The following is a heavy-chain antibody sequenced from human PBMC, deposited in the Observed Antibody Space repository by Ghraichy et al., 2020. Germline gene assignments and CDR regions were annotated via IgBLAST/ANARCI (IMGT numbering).Heavy chain of an antibody. Sequence: GGSLRLSCAASGSTFSSYAMSWVRQAPGKGLEWVSAISGSGYSTYYADSVKGRFTLSRDNSKNTLYLQMNSLRAEDTALYYCARSIAAAFYYNYYGMDVWGQGTTVTVSS. CDR3: ARSIAAAFYYNYYGMDV. D-gene: IGHD6-13*01. CDR2: ISGSGYST. CDR1: GSTFSSYA. J-gene: IGHJ6*02. V-gene: IGHV3-23*01.